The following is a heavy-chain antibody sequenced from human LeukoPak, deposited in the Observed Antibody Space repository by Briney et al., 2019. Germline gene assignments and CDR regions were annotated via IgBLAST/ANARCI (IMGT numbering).Heavy chain of an antibody. D-gene: IGHD2-15*01. CDR3: ARGRDVVVVAATPGYYYYMDV. CDR2: IYYSGST. Sequence: PSKTLSLTCTVSGGSISSYYWSWIRQPPGKGLEWIGYIYYSGSTNYNPSLKSRVTISVDTSKNQFSLKLSSVTAADTAVYYCARGRDVVVVAATPGYYYYMDVWGKGTTVTVSS. CDR1: GGSISSYY. V-gene: IGHV4-59*01. J-gene: IGHJ6*03.